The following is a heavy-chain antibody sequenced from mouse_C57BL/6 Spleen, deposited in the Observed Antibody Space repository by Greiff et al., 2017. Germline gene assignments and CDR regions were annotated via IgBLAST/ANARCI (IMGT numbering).Heavy chain of an antibody. V-gene: IGHV5-6*01. CDR1: GFTFSSYG. CDR3: ARLGYYGSSYEDAMDY. D-gene: IGHD1-1*01. J-gene: IGHJ4*01. CDR2: ISSGGSYT. Sequence: EVQLVESGGDLVKPGGSLKLSCAASGFTFSSYGMSWVRQTPDKRLEWVATISSGGSYTYYPDSVKGRFTISRDNAKNTLYLQMSSLKSEDTAMYYCARLGYYGSSYEDAMDYWGQGTSVTVSS.